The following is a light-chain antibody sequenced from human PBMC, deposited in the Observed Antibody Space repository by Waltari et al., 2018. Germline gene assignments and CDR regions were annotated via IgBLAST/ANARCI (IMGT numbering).Light chain of an antibody. J-gene: IGKJ4*01. CDR3: QQYGNAPLT. Sequence: EIVLTQSPGTLSLSPGERGTLSCRASQSVSGPDLAWYQQRPGQAPRLLIYGASTRATGIPDRFSGSGSGTEFTLTITRLEPEDFAVDYCQQYGNAPLTFGGGTKVEIK. V-gene: IGKV3-20*01. CDR1: QSVSGPD. CDR2: GAS.